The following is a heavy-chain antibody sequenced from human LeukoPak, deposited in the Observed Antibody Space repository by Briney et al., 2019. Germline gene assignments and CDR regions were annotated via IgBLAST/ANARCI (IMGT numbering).Heavy chain of an antibody. CDR1: GYTFTGYY. CDR2: INPNSGDT. V-gene: IGHV1-2*06. D-gene: IGHD3-22*01. CDR3: ATENHYDSSGYFYGYCNGMDI. J-gene: IGHJ6*02. Sequence: ASVKVSCKASGYTFTGYYMHWVRQSPGQGLEWMGRINPNSGDTIYAQKFQGRVTVTRDTSSRSTYMELGSLRSEDTAVYYCATENHYDSSGYFYGYCNGMDIWGQGTTVTVSS.